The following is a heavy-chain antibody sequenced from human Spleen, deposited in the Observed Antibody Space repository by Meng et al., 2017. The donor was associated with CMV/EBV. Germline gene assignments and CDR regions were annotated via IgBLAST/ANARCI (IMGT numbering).Heavy chain of an antibody. J-gene: IGHJ6*02. CDR1: GYTFTSYY. CDR2: INLSGGST. CDR3: ARFSSSPYYYFYGMDV. V-gene: IGHV1-46*01. Sequence: ASVTLSCKASGYTFTSYYMHWVRQAPGQGLEWMGIINLSGGSTSYAQKFQGRVTMTRDTSTSTVYMELSSLRSEDTAVYYCARFSSSPYYYFYGMDVWGQGTTVTVSS. D-gene: IGHD6-6*01.